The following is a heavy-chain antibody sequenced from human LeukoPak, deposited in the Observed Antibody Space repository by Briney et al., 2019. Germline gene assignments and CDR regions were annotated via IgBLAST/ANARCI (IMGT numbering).Heavy chain of an antibody. J-gene: IGHJ4*02. V-gene: IGHV3-23*01. CDR2: ISGSGGST. D-gene: IGHD3-10*01. CDR1: GFTFSSYA. Sequence: PGGSLRLSCAASGFTFSSYAMTWVRQAPGKGLEWVSAISGSGGSTYYADSVKGRFTISRDNSKNTLYVQMNSLRAEATAVYYCARSYYYGSGSSLTNFDYWGQGTLVTVSS. CDR3: ARSYYYGSGSSLTNFDY.